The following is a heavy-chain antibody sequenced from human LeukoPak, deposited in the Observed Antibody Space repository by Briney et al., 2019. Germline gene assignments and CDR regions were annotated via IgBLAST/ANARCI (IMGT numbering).Heavy chain of an antibody. J-gene: IGHJ4*02. CDR1: GFTFSDYY. CDR2: ISSSGSTI. D-gene: IGHD3-16*01. V-gene: IGHV3-11*01. Sequence: GGSLRLSCAASGFTFSDYYMSWIRQAPGKGLERVSYISSSGSTIYYADSVKGRFTISRDNAKNSLYLQMNSLRAEDTAVYYCARQKFGDRIHFDYWGQGTLVTVSS. CDR3: ARQKFGDRIHFDY.